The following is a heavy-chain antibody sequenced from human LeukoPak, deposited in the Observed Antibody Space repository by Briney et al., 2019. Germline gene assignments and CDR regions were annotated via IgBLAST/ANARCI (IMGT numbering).Heavy chain of an antibody. J-gene: IGHJ5*02. V-gene: IGHV3-23*01. CDR3: AKAGANWFDP. Sequence: GSLRLSCAASGFTFSGYAISWVRQAPGKGLQWVSTISRSGDNTYYADSVKGRFTISRDNSKNTLYVQMNSLRAEDTAIYYCAKAGANWFDPWGQGTLVTVSS. CDR2: ISRSGDNT. D-gene: IGHD3-10*01. CDR1: GFTFSGYA.